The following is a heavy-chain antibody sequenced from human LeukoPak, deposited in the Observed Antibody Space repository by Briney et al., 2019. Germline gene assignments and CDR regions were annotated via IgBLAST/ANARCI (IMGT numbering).Heavy chain of an antibody. CDR3: AKASDKATRGTDY. CDR2: IWYDASRQ. D-gene: IGHD2-21*02. J-gene: IGHJ4*02. V-gene: IGHV3-33*06. CDR1: GFTLSFHG. Sequence: GGSLRLSCAASGFTLSFHGMHRVRQAPGKGLEWVAVIWYDASRQYYADSVKGRFTISRDNSKNMLYSQMNSLRADDTAVYYWAKASDKATRGTDYWGQGTLVTVSS.